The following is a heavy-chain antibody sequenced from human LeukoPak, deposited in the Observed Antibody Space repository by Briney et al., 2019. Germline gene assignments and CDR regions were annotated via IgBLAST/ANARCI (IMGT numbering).Heavy chain of an antibody. CDR1: GYSFTNYW. CDR2: IYPGDSGT. J-gene: IGHJ6*02. V-gene: IGHV5-51*01. D-gene: IGHD4-11*01. CDR3: ARLGNSNPYYYGMDV. Sequence: GESLKISCKGSGYSFTNYWIVWVRQMPGKGLEWMGIIYPGDSGTRYSPSFQGQVTISADKSMSTAYLQWSSLKASDTAMYYCARLGNSNPYYYGMDVWGQGTTVTVSS.